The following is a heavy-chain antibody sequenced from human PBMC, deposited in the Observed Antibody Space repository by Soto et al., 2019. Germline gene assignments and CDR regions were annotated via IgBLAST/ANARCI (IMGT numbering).Heavy chain of an antibody. CDR3: AGLDVNRWVDGCDS. CDR1: GGSLHSYA. V-gene: IGHV1-69*13. Sequence: PVKVSCKACGGSLHSYAISWVRKAPGQGLEWMGAILPFFGTANYAQKFQGRVTITASISTAYMELSRLRSDDTAKYYYAGLDVNRWVDGCDSWGQGTMVTVS. CDR2: ILPFFGTA. J-gene: IGHJ3*01. D-gene: IGHD1-1*01.